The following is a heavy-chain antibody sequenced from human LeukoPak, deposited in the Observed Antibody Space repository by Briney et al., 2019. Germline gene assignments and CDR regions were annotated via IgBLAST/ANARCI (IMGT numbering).Heavy chain of an antibody. D-gene: IGHD3-22*01. J-gene: IGHJ4*02. Sequence: ASVQVSCEASGYSFTSYGITWVRQAPGQGLEWMGWISAYNGNTNYAQLLQGRVTMTTDTSTSTAYMELRSLRSDDTAVYYCARDCDRSGYYCYWGQGTLVTVSS. CDR2: ISAYNGNT. V-gene: IGHV1-18*01. CDR1: GYSFTSYG. CDR3: ARDCDRSGYYCY.